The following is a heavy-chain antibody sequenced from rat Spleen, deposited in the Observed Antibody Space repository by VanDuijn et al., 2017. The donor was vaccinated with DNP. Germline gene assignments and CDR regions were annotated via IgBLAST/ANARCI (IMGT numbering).Heavy chain of an antibody. J-gene: IGHJ2*01. CDR1: GYSITSNY. V-gene: IGHV3-1*01. CDR3: ARWTRYFDN. CDR2: ISYSGST. D-gene: IGHD1-7*01. Sequence: EVQLQESGSGLVKPSQSLSLTCSVTGYSITSNYWGWIRQFPGNKMEYIGHISYSGSTNYNQSLKSRISITRDTSKNHFFLHLNSVTSEDTGTYYCARWTRYFDNWGQGVMVTVSS.